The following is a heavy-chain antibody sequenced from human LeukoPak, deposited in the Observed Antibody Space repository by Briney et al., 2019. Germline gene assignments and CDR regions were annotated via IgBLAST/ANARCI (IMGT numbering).Heavy chain of an antibody. J-gene: IGHJ6*03. CDR3: ARGYCSGGSCYSYYYYNYMDV. V-gene: IGHV4-38-2*02. Sequence: SETLSLTCTVSNYSISTDYYWGWIRQPPGKGLEWIGTMYHSGSTNYNPSLKSRVTISVDTSKNQFSLKLSSVTAADTAVYYCARGYCSGGSCYSYYYYNYMDVWGKGTTVTVSS. D-gene: IGHD2-15*01. CDR2: MYHSGST. CDR1: NYSISTDYY.